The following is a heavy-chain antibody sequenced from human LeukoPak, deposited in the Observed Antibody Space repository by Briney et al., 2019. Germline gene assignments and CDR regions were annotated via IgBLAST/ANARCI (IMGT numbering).Heavy chain of an antibody. D-gene: IGHD2-21*01. Sequence: GGSLRLSCAVSGITLSNYGMSWVRQSPGKGLEWVAGISGSGGGTNYADCVKGRFTISRDNSKNTLYLQMNSLRAEDTAVYFCAKRGVVIRVFLVGFHKEANYFDSWGQGALVTVSS. V-gene: IGHV3-23*01. J-gene: IGHJ4*02. CDR1: GITLSNYG. CDR2: ISGSGGGT. CDR3: AKRGVVIRVFLVGFHKEANYFDS.